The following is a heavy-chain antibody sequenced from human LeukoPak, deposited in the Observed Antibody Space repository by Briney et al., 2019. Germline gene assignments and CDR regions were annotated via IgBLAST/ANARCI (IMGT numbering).Heavy chain of an antibody. Sequence: GGSLRLSCAASGFTFSSYWMHWVRQAPGKGLVWVSRINSDGSSTSYADSVRGRFAISRDNAKNTLHLEMNGLRADDTAVYYCARFRAGAGDFWGQRTLVSVSS. CDR2: INSDGSST. CDR3: ARFRAGAGDF. V-gene: IGHV3-74*01. J-gene: IGHJ4*02. CDR1: GFTFSSYW. D-gene: IGHD4/OR15-4a*01.